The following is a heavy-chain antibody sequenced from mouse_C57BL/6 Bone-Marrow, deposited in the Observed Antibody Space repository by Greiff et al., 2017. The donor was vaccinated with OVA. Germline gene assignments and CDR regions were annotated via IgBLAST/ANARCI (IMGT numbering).Heavy chain of an antibody. CDR3: ARVGEYFDV. CDR1: GFTFSSYA. CDR2: ISDGGSYT. D-gene: IGHD4-1*01. Sequence: EVQGVESGGGLVKPGGSLKLSCAASGFTFSSYAMSWVRQTPEKRLEWVATISDGGSYTYYPDNVKGRFTISRDNAKNNLYLQMSHLKSEDTAMYYCARVGEYFDVWGTGTTVTVSS. J-gene: IGHJ1*03. V-gene: IGHV5-4*01.